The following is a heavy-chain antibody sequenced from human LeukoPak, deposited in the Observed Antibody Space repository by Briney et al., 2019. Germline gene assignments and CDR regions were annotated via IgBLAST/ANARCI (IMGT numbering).Heavy chain of an antibody. CDR2: INPSGGST. CDR1: GYTFTSYY. CDR3: ARVAPIGAARQYYYMDV. Sequence: ASVKVSCKASGYTFTSYYMHWVRQAPGQGLEWMGIINPSGGSTSYAQKFQGRVTMTRDMSTSTVYMELSSLRSEDTAVYYCARVAPIGAARQYYYMDVWGKGTTVTVSS. D-gene: IGHD6-6*01. J-gene: IGHJ6*03. V-gene: IGHV1-46*01.